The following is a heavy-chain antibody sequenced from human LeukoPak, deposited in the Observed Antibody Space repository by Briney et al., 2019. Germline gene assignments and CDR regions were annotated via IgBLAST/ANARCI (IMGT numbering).Heavy chain of an antibody. CDR1: GGSISSYY. J-gene: IGHJ4*02. D-gene: IGHD6-19*01. CDR2: IYQTGAT. CDR3: ARYGGSGWVIEN. V-gene: IGHV4-59*08. Sequence: PSETLSLTCTVSGGSISSYYWTWIRQPPGKGLEWIGYIYQTGATSYNPSLKSRVTISVDTSKAQFSLKLTSVTAADTAVYYCARYGGSGWVIENWGQGTLVTVSS.